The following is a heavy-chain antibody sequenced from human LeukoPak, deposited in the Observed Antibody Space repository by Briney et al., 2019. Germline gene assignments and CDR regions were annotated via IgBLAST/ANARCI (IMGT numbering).Heavy chain of an antibody. CDR2: IKLDGSEK. CDR3: ARVYSSGWFTAFDI. D-gene: IGHD6-19*01. V-gene: IGHV3-7*04. Sequence: GGSLRLPCAASGLTFSSYWISWVGQAAGKGLEWVSNIKLDGSEKYYVDSVKGRFTISRDNAKDSLYLKMNSLRAEDTAVYYCARVYSSGWFTAFDIWGQGTMVTVSS. CDR1: GLTFSSYW. J-gene: IGHJ3*02.